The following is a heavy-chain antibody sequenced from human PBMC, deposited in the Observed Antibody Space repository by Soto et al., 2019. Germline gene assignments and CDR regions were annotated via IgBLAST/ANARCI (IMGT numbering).Heavy chain of an antibody. J-gene: IGHJ4*02. CDR2: ISGSGGST. CDR3: AKDLTRYDLWTGSGPYLDY. CDR1: VFTFSSYA. D-gene: IGHD3-3*01. V-gene: IGHV3-23*01. Sequence: GGSLRLSCSASVFTFSSYAMSWVRQAPGKGLEWVSAISGSGGSTYYADSVKGRFTISRDNSKNTLYLQMNSLRAEDTAVYYCAKDLTRYDLWTGSGPYLDYWGQGTLVTVSS.